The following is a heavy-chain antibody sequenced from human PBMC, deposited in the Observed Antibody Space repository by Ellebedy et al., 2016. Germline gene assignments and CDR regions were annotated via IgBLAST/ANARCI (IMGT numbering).Heavy chain of an antibody. V-gene: IGHV1-69*13. CDR1: GYTFTSYD. J-gene: IGHJ2*01. CDR2: IIPIFGTA. Sequence: ASVKVSCKASGYTFTSYDINWVRQATGQGLEWMGGIIPIFGTANYAQKFQGRVTITADESTSTAYMELSSLRSEDTAVYYCARDLAPEGSYPLGWYFDLWGRGTLVTVSS. D-gene: IGHD1-26*01. CDR3: ARDLAPEGSYPLGWYFDL.